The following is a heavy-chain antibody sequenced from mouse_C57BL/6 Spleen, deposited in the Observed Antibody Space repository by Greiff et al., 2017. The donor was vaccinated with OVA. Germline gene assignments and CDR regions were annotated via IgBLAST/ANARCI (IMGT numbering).Heavy chain of an antibody. CDR1: GYTFTSYW. Sequence: VQLQQPGAELVRPGSSVKLSCKASGYTFTSYWMHWVKQRPIQGLEWIGNIDPSDSETHYNQKFKDKATLTVDKSSNTAYMQLSSLTSEDSAVYYCARYTLTGTFAYWGQGTLVTVSA. J-gene: IGHJ3*01. D-gene: IGHD4-1*01. CDR3: ARYTLTGTFAY. CDR2: IDPSDSET. V-gene: IGHV1-52*01.